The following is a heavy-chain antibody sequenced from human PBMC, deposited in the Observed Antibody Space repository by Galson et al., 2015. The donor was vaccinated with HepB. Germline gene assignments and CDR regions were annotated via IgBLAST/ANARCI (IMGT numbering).Heavy chain of an antibody. V-gene: IGHV3-30*18. CDR2: ISFDGSNK. Sequence: SLRLSCAASGFIFTTYGMHWVRQAPGKGLEWVAVISFDGSNKYYADSVKGRFTISGDNSKNTLFLQLNSMRAEDTAVYYCAKDGQGYSSSWYSADHYYMDVWGKGTTVTVSS. CDR3: AKDGQGYSSSWYSADHYYMDV. J-gene: IGHJ6*03. CDR1: GFIFTTYG. D-gene: IGHD6-13*01.